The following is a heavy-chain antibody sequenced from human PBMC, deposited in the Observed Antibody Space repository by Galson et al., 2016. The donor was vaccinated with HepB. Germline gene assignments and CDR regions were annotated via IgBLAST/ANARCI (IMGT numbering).Heavy chain of an antibody. CDR1: GVTFSNFG. CDR2: IVPIFDTA. J-gene: IGHJ4*02. D-gene: IGHD3-10*01. Sequence: SVKVSCKASGVTFSNFGYNWVRQTPGQGLEWMGRIVPIFDTANYAQKFQGRVTITADESTSTAFMELNSLRSEDTAVYYCARSTVSGSYQFLDIWGEGPLVTVSS. V-gene: IGHV1-69*13. CDR3: ARSTVSGSYQFLDI.